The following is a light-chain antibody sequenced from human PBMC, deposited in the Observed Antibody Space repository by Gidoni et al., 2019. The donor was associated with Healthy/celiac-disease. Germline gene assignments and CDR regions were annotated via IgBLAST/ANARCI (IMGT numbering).Light chain of an antibody. J-gene: IGLJ2*01. V-gene: IGLV2-14*01. Sequence: QSALTQPASASGSPGQSTTISCTGTSSDVGGYNYVSWYQQHPGKAPKLMIYDVSNRPSGVSNRFSGSKSGNTASLTISGLQAEDDADYYCSSYTSSSTLGVFGGGTKLTVL. CDR1: SSDVGGYNY. CDR3: SSYTSSSTLGV. CDR2: DVS.